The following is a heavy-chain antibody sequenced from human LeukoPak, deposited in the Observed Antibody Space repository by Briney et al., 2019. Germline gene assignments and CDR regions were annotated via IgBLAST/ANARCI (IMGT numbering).Heavy chain of an antibody. CDR1: GYTVTSYY. V-gene: IGHV1-2*02. CDR3: ARGPAKGSSSWFWGSQGAQFDY. Sequence: GASVKVSCKTSGYTVTSYYMHWVRQAPGQGLEWRGWIKPNSGGTSYAQKFQGRVTMTRDTSISTAYMELSRLRSDDTAVYYCARGPAKGSSSWFWGSQGAQFDYGGQGTLVTVSS. D-gene: IGHD6-13*01. J-gene: IGHJ4*02. CDR2: IKPNSGGT.